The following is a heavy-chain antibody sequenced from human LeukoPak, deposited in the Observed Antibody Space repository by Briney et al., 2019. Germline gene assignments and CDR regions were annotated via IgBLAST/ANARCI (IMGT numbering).Heavy chain of an antibody. CDR1: GYTFTSYD. CDR3: ARLEGPPHSGHYYDIRY. J-gene: IGHJ4*02. Sequence: ASVKVSCKASGYTFTSYDINWVRRATGQGLEWMGWMNPNSGNTGYAQKFQGRVTMTRNTSISTAYMELSSLRSEDTAVYYCARLEGPPHSGHYYDIRYWGQGTLVTVSS. D-gene: IGHD3-22*01. V-gene: IGHV1-8*01. CDR2: MNPNSGNT.